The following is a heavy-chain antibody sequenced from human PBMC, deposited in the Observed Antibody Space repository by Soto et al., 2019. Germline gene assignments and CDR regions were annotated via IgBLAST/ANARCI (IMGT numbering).Heavy chain of an antibody. CDR1: GGTFSSFV. J-gene: IGHJ4*02. V-gene: IGHV1-69*04. CDR2: IIPSIGII. Sequence: QVQLVQSGAEVKKPGSSVKVSCKASGGTFSSFVISWVRQAPGQGLEWMGRIIPSIGIINYAQKFQGRVTITADTSTSTAYMELGSLRSDDTAVYYCAREGDMKFHSDSSDEPGYWGQGTLVTVSS. D-gene: IGHD3-22*01. CDR3: AREGDMKFHSDSSDEPGY.